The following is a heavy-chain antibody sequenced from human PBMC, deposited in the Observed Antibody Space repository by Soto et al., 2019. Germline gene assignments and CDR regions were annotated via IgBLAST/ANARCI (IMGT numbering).Heavy chain of an antibody. Sequence: EVQLVESGGGLVKPGGSLRLSCAASGFTFSSYSMNWVRQAPGKGLEWVSSISSSSSYIYYADSVKGRFTISRDNAKNSLYLQMNSLRAEDTAVYYCASGGYSYGLYNWFDPWGQGTLVTVSS. J-gene: IGHJ5*02. V-gene: IGHV3-21*01. D-gene: IGHD5-18*01. CDR1: GFTFSSYS. CDR2: ISSSSSYI. CDR3: ASGGYSYGLYNWFDP.